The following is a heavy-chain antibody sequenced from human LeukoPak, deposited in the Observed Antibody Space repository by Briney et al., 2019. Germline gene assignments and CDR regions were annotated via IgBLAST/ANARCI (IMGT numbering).Heavy chain of an antibody. CDR1: GFAFSYYW. CDR2: IDSDGSTT. D-gene: IGHD2-15*01. Sequence: GGSLRLSCAASGFAFSYYWMHWVRQGPGKGLAWVSRIDSDGSTTNYEDSVNGRFTITRDNVKNTLYLQMNTLTAEDTAGYYCARDVVNWGQGTLVTVSS. J-gene: IGHJ4*02. CDR3: ARDVVN. V-gene: IGHV3-74*01.